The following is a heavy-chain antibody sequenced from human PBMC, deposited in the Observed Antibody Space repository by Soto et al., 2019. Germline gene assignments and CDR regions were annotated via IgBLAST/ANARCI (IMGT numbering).Heavy chain of an antibody. CDR3: ARSDLGGWTRPSIFYYYYGMDV. CDR2: IYYSGST. J-gene: IGHJ6*02. CDR1: GGSISSYY. V-gene: IGHV4-59*01. D-gene: IGHD6-19*01. Sequence: SETLSLTCTVSGGSISSYYWSWIRQPPGKGLEWIGYIYYSGSTNYNPSLKSRVTISVDTSKNQFSLKLSSVTAADTAVYYCARSDLGGWTRPSIFYYYYGMDVWGQGTTVTVSS.